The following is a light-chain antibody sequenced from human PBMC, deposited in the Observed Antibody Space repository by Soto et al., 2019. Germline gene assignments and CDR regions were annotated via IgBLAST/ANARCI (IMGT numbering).Light chain of an antibody. CDR3: QQCYGTPLT. J-gene: IGKJ4*01. CDR2: AAS. V-gene: IGKV1-39*01. Sequence: DIEMTQSPSSLSASVGDRVTITCRASQSISNYLNWYQHKPGKVPKLLIYAASSLQSGVPTRFSGGGSGTDFTLTISSLQPEDFATYYCQQCYGTPLTFGGGTKVEIK. CDR1: QSISNY.